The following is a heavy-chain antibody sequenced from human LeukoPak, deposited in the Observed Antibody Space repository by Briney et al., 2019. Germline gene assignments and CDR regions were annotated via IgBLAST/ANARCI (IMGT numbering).Heavy chain of an antibody. V-gene: IGHV4-34*01. CDR1: GGSFNDYF. J-gene: IGHJ4*02. CDR2: INHSGST. D-gene: IGHD1-7*01. Sequence: SETLSLTCAVYGGSFNDYFWSWIRQPPGKGLEWIGEINHSGSTKYTASLKSRVAISVDTPKNQFSLKLNSVTAADTAVYFCARGHLRTGTREFDYWGQGTLVTASS. CDR3: ARGHLRTGTREFDY.